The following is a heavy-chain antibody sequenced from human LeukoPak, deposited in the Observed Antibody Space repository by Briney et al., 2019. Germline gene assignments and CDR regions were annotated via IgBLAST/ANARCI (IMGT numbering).Heavy chain of an antibody. Sequence: SETLSLTCSVSGGSISSGGYYWTWIRQLPGKGLEWVGYIYYSGSTSYNPSLKRRVTISVDPSKNLFFLKLSSVTAADTAVYYCARSKFSGNFYKGNFGYWGQGTLVTVSS. CDR1: GGSISSGGYY. V-gene: IGHV4-31*03. CDR2: IYYSGST. CDR3: ARSKFSGNFYKGNFGY. J-gene: IGHJ4*02. D-gene: IGHD3-10*01.